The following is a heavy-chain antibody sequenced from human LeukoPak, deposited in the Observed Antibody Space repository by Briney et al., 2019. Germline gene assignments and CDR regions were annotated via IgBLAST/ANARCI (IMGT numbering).Heavy chain of an antibody. V-gene: IGHV4-59*01. D-gene: IGHD6-19*01. J-gene: IGHJ6*02. Sequence: SETLSLTCTVSGGSISSYYWSWIRQPPGKGLEWIGCIYYSGSTNYNLSLKSRVTISVDTSKNQFSLKLSSVTAADTAVYYCARVGIAVAGSVSGYYYYGMDVWGQGTTVTVSS. CDR2: IYYSGST. CDR1: GGSISSYY. CDR3: ARVGIAVAGSVSGYYYYGMDV.